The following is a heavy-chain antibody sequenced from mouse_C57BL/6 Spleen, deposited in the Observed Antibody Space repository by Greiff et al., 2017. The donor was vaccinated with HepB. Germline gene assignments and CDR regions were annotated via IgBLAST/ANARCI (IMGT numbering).Heavy chain of an antibody. CDR2: ISYDGSN. J-gene: IGHJ3*01. CDR1: GYSITSGYY. CDR3: ARDYYTGSGFAY. V-gene: IGHV3-6*01. Sequence: EVKLMESGPGLVKPSQSLSLTCSVTGYSITSGYYWNWIRQFPGNKLEWMGYISYDGSNNYNPSLKNRISITRDTSKNQFFLKLNSVTTEDTATYYCARDYYTGSGFAYWGQGTLVTVSA. D-gene: IGHD1-1*01.